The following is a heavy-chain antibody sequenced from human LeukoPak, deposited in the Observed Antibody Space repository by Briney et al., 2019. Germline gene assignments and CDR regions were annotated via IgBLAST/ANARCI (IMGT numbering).Heavy chain of an antibody. Sequence: ASVKVSCKASGYTFTSYDINWVRQATGQGLEWMGWMNPNSGNTGYAQKFQGRVTMTRNTSISTAYMELSSLRSEDTAVYYCARRDRENKAPSRYYYYGMDVWGQGTTVTVSS. D-gene: IGHD1/OR15-1a*01. J-gene: IGHJ6*02. CDR3: ARRDRENKAPSRYYYYGMDV. CDR1: GYTFTSYD. V-gene: IGHV1-8*01. CDR2: MNPNSGNT.